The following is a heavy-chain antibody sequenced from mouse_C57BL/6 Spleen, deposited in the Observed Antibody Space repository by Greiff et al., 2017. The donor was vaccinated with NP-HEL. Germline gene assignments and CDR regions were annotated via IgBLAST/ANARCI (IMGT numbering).Heavy chain of an antibody. CDR1: GYTFSSYW. CDR3: ARKRIYDDYDWFAY. J-gene: IGHJ3*01. Sequence: VQLQQPGAELVKPGASVKLSCKASGYTFSSYWMHWVKQRPGQGLEWIGMIHPNSGSTNYNEKFKGKATLTVDKSSRTAYMQRSSLTSEDAAVYYCARKRIYDDYDWFAYWGQGTLVTVSA. CDR2: IHPNSGST. D-gene: IGHD2-4*01. V-gene: IGHV1-64*01.